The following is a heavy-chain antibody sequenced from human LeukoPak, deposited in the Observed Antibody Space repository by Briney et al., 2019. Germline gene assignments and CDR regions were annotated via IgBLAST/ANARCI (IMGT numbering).Heavy chain of an antibody. V-gene: IGHV3-23*01. D-gene: IGHD2-8*01. CDR1: GLTFSSYA. CDR3: AKESNGVWGYYFDC. CDR2: ISGSGGST. J-gene: IGHJ4*02. Sequence: GRSLRLSCAASGLTFSSYAMSWVRQAPGKGLEWVSAISGSGGSTYYADSVKGRFTISRDNPNNTLYLQMNSLRAEDTAIYYCAKESNGVWGYYFDCWGQGTLVTVSS.